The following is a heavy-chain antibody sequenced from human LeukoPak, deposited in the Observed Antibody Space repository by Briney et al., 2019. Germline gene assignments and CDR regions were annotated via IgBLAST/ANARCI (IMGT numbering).Heavy chain of an antibody. Sequence: GASVKVSCKASGGTFSSYAISWVRQAPGQGLEWMGGIIPIFGTANYAQKFQGRVTITADESTSTAYMELSSLRSDDTAVYYCARASYDSSDYEYFQHWGQGTLVTVSS. CDR3: ARASYDSSDYEYFQH. D-gene: IGHD3-22*01. J-gene: IGHJ1*01. CDR2: IIPIFGTA. V-gene: IGHV1-69*13. CDR1: GGTFSSYA.